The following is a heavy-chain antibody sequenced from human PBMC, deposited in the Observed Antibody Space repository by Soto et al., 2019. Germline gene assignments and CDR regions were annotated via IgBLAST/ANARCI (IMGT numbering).Heavy chain of an antibody. CDR1: GDTFIANA. J-gene: IGHJ4*02. V-gene: IGHV1-69*01. D-gene: IGHD2-15*01. Sequence: QMQLVQSGAEVKKPGSSVKVSCKVSGDTFIANALTWVRQAPGQGLEWIGGIIPVFGKPSYAQNFQDRVTIIADKSADESTTASYMELSNLRSADPAVYYCARVGLNGPGNYWSQGTLVTVSS. CDR3: ARVGLNGPGNY. CDR2: IIPVFGKP.